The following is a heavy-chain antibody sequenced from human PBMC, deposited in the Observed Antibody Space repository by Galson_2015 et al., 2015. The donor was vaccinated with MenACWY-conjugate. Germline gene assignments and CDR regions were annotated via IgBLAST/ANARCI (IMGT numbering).Heavy chain of an antibody. V-gene: IGHV1-45*02. CDR1: GYTFTYRY. J-gene: IGHJ3*02. CDR2: ITPFNGNT. CDR3: AIGPTGPFDI. Sequence: SVKVSCKASGYTFTYRYLHWVRQAPGQALEWMGWITPFNGNTNYAQKFQDRVTITRDRSMSTAYMELSSPRSEDTAMYYCAIGPTGPFDIWGQGTMVTVSS.